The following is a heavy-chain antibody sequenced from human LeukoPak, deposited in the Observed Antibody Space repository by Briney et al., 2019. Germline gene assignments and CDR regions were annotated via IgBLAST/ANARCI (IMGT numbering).Heavy chain of an antibody. J-gene: IGHJ4*02. V-gene: IGHV4-59*01. CDR3: ARHMGATWGPGFDY. CDR2: IYYSGST. D-gene: IGHD1-26*01. Sequence: PSETLSLTCTVSGGSISSYYWSWIRQPPGKGLEWIGYIYYSGSTNYNPSLKSRVTISVDTSKNQFSLKLSSVTAADTAVYHCARHMGATWGPGFDYWGQGTLVTVSS. CDR1: GGSISSYY.